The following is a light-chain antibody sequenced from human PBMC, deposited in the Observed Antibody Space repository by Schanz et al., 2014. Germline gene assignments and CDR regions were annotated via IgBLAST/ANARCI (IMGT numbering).Light chain of an antibody. V-gene: IGLV2-23*02. CDR2: DVS. Sequence: QSALTQPPSASGSPGQSITISCTGTSSDVGGYNYVSWYQQHPGKAPKLMIYDVSNRPSGVSNRFSGSKSGNTASLTISGLQAEDEADYYCFSYAGSGLYVFGTGTKLTVL. CDR1: SSDVGGYNY. J-gene: IGLJ1*01. CDR3: FSYAGSGLYV.